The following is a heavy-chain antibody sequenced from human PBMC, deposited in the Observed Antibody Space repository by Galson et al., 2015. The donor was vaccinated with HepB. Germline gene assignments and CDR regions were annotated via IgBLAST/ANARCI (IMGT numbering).Heavy chain of an antibody. CDR2: ISWNSGSI. D-gene: IGHD5-24*01. CDR3: AKEWLGFDY. Sequence: SLRLSCAASGFTFDDYAMHWVRQAPGKGLEWVSGISWNSGSIGYADSVKGRFTISRDNAKNSLYLQMNSLRAEDTALYYCAKEWLGFDYWGQGTLVTVSS. V-gene: IGHV3-9*01. CDR1: GFTFDDYA. J-gene: IGHJ4*02.